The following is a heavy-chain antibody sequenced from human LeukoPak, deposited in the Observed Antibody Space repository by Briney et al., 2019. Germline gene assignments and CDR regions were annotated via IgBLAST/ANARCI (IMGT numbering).Heavy chain of an antibody. Sequence: ASVKVSCKASGYTFTGYYMHWVRQAPGQGLEWMGWINPNSGGTNYAQKFQGRVTMTRDTSISTAYMELSRLRSDDTAVYYCARLVGGAPGYYYYGMDVWGQGTTVTVSS. V-gene: IGHV1-2*02. J-gene: IGHJ6*02. CDR2: INPNSGGT. D-gene: IGHD1-26*01. CDR3: ARLVGGAPGYYYYGMDV. CDR1: GYTFTGYY.